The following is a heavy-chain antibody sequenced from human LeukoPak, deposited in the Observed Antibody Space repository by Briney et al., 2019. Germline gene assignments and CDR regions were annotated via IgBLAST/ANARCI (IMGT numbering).Heavy chain of an antibody. CDR3: ARLTGGSGRSPRGYYYYYMDA. CDR1: GGSFSGYY. Sequence: SETLSLTCAVYGGSFSGYYWSWIRQPPGKGLEWIGEINHSGSTNYNPSLKSRVTISVDTSKNQFSLKLSSVTAADTAVYYCARLTGGSGRSPRGYYYYYMDAWGKGTTVTISS. V-gene: IGHV4-34*01. J-gene: IGHJ6*03. D-gene: IGHD3-10*01. CDR2: INHSGST.